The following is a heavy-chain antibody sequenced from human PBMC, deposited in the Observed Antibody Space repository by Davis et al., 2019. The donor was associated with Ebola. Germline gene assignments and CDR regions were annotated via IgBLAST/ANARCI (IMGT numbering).Heavy chain of an antibody. D-gene: IGHD3/OR15-3a*01. CDR2: INPNSGDT. CDR3: ARDIGHLGPDFQH. J-gene: IGHJ1*01. CDR1: GYTFTGYY. Sequence: ASVKVSCKASGYTFTGYYMHWVRQAPGQGLAWMGWINPNSGDTNYAQKFQGRVTMTRDTSISTAYMELSRLRSDDTAVYYCARDIGHLGPDFQHWGQGTLVTVSS. V-gene: IGHV1-2*02.